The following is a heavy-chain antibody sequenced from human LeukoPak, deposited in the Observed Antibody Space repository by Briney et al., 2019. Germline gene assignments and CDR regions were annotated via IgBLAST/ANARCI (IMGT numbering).Heavy chain of an antibody. J-gene: IGHJ6*03. V-gene: IGHV4-34*01. D-gene: IGHD6-13*01. Sequence: SETLSLTCAVYGGSFSGYYWSWIRQPPGKGLEWIGEINHSGSTNYNPSLKSRATISVDTSKNQFSLKLSSVTAADTAVYYCARILRQQLVRYYYYYMDVWGKGTTVTVSS. CDR2: INHSGST. CDR3: ARILRQQLVRYYYYYMDV. CDR1: GGSFSGYY.